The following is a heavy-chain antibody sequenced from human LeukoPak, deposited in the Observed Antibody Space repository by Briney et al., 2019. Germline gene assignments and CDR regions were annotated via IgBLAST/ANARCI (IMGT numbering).Heavy chain of an antibody. D-gene: IGHD1-14*01. CDR2: ISHIGST. J-gene: IGHJ3*02. CDR1: GASITGHY. V-gene: IGHV4-59*11. CDR3: ARDRISINALDM. Sequence: SDTLSLTCTVSGASITGHYLTWIRQPPGNGLEWIGYISHIGSTNYNPSLKSRVSISVDTSKNQFSLKLTSVTAADTALYYCARDRISINALDMWGQGTMVTVSS.